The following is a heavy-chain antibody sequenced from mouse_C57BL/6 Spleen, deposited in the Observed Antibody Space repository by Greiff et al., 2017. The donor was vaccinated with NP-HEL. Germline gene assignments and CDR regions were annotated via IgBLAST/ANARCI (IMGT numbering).Heavy chain of an antibody. V-gene: IGHV1-26*01. CDR2: INPNNGGT. CDR3: ASRNWVYAMDY. J-gene: IGHJ4*01. D-gene: IGHD4-1*01. CDR1: GYTFTDYY. Sequence: VQLQQSGPELVKPGASVKISCKASGYTFTDYYMNWVKQSHGKSLEWIGDINPNNGGTSYNQKFKGKATLTVDKSSSTAYMELRSLTSEDSAVYYCASRNWVYAMDYWGQGTSVTVSS.